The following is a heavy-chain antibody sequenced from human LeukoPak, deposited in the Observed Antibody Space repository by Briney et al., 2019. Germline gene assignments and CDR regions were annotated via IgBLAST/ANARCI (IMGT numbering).Heavy chain of an antibody. D-gene: IGHD2-8*01. CDR1: GFTFSSDS. J-gene: IGHJ6*03. Sequence: PGGSLRLSCAASGFTFSSDSMNWVRQAPGKGLEWVSSISGSSSYIYYTDSVKGRFTISRDNAKNSLYLQMNSLRAEDTAVYYCARDYRVKWGIWDYYYMDVWGKGTTVTVSS. V-gene: IGHV3-21*01. CDR3: ARDYRVKWGIWDYYYMDV. CDR2: ISGSSSYI.